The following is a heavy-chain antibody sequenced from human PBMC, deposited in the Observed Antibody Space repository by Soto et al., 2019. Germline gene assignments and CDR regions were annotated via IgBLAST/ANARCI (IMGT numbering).Heavy chain of an antibody. J-gene: IGHJ4*02. CDR1: GFTFSSYS. Sequence: GGSLRLSCAASGFTFSSYSMNWARQVPGKGLEWVSYISSSSSTIYYADSVKGRFTISRDNAKNSLYLQMNSLRDEDTAVYYCARGACSGGSCLDYWGQGTLVVVSS. D-gene: IGHD2-15*01. V-gene: IGHV3-48*02. CDR3: ARGACSGGSCLDY. CDR2: ISSSSSTI.